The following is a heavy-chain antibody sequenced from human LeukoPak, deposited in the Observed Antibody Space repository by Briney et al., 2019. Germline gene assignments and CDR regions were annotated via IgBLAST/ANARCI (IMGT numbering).Heavy chain of an antibody. J-gene: IGHJ3*01. Sequence: PSETLSLTCTVSGGSVSSTSYFWSWIRKSPGKGLEWIGDIYYSGSTNYNPSLKSRVTISVDTSKNQFSLKLSSVTAADTAVYYCARDGFLTGYYRLGAFDFWGQGTMVTVSS. D-gene: IGHD3-9*01. V-gene: IGHV4-61*01. CDR3: ARDGFLTGYYRLGAFDF. CDR1: GGSVSSTSYF. CDR2: IYYSGST.